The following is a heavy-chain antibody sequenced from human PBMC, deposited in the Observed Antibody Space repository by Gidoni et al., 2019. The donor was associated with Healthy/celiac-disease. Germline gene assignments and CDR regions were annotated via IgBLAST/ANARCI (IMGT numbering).Heavy chain of an antibody. D-gene: IGHD6-19*01. V-gene: IGHV3-15*01. J-gene: IGHJ5*02. CDR2: IKSKTDGGTT. CDR1: GFTFSNAW. Sequence: EVQLVESGGGLVKPGGSLRLSCAASGFTFSNAWMRWVRQAPGKGVEWVGRIKSKTDGGTTDYAAPVKGRFTISRDDSKNTLYLQMNSLKTEDTAVYYCTTDRQESLYSSTENGSFDPWGQGTLVTVSS. CDR3: TTDRQESLYSSTENGSFDP.